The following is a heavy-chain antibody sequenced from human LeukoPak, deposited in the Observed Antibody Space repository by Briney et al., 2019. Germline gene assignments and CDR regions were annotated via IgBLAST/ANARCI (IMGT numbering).Heavy chain of an antibody. J-gene: IGHJ4*02. CDR2: ISGYKGNR. CDR3: ARSDDSHGSDY. V-gene: IGHV1-18*01. D-gene: IGHD3-10*01. CDR1: GYTFTSYG. Sequence: ASVKVSCKASGYTFTSYGVSWVRQAPGQALEWMGWISGYKGNRYSAQKVQGRVTMTTDTSTSTVYMELSSLISEDTALYYCARSDDSHGSDYWGQGTLVTVSS.